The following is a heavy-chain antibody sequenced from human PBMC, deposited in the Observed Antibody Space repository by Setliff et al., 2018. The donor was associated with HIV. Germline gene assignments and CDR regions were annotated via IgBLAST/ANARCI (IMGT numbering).Heavy chain of an antibody. D-gene: IGHD3-10*01. Sequence: ASVKVSCKASGYTFTSYYVHWVRQAPGQGLEWMGILNPSGDSTAYAQKFQGRVTMTTDTSTSTVYMELSSLKSDDTAVYYCARGRYHGFGSYGDSWGQGTLVTSPQ. CDR3: ARGRYHGFGSYGDS. V-gene: IGHV1-46*01. CDR1: GYTFTSYY. CDR2: LNPSGDST. J-gene: IGHJ4*02.